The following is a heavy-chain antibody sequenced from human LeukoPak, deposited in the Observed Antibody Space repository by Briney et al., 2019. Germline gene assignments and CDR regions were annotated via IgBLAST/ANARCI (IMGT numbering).Heavy chain of an antibody. CDR2: INRDGSRT. V-gene: IGHV3-74*01. CDR1: GFTFTSYS. D-gene: IGHD5-18*01. Sequence: GGSLRLSCATSGFTFTSYSMNWVRQAPGKGLMWVSRINRDGSRTDYADSVKGRFTISRDDAKNTLYLQVNSLRAEDTAVYFCARGGSDTAMAHDYWGQGTLVTVSS. CDR3: ARGGSDTAMAHDY. J-gene: IGHJ4*02.